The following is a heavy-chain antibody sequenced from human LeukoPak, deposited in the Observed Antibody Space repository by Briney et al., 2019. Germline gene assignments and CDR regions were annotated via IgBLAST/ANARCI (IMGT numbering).Heavy chain of an antibody. CDR3: ARHEKVYGASFDY. J-gene: IGHJ4*02. CDR2: IFYSGST. Sequence: SETLSLTCTVSGGSITSSSNWSWIRQPPGKGLDRIGSIFYSGSTFYSPSLKSRITISVDTSKNQFSLKLNSVTAADTAIYYCARHEKVYGASFDYWGQGTLVTVSS. V-gene: IGHV4-39*01. D-gene: IGHD2-8*01. CDR1: GGSITSSSN.